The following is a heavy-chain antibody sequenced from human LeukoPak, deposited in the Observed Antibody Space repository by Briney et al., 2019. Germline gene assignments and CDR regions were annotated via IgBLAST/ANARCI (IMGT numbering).Heavy chain of an antibody. J-gene: IGHJ6*02. CDR3: ARGLAIEMATIWDYYYGMDV. Sequence: SETLSLTCAVYGGSFSGYYWSWIRQPPGKGLGWIGEINHSGSTNYNPSIKSRVTISVDTSKNQFSLKLSSVTAADTAVYYCARGLAIEMATIWDYYYGMDVWGQGTTVTVSS. D-gene: IGHD5-24*01. CDR2: INHSGST. V-gene: IGHV4-34*01. CDR1: GGSFSGYY.